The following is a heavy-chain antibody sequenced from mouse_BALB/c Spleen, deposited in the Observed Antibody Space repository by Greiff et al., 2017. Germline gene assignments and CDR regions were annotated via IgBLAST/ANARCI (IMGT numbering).Heavy chain of an antibody. J-gene: IGHJ3*01. V-gene: IGHV14-4*02. CDR3: SFTTATTSWFAY. CDR2: IDPENGDT. D-gene: IGHD1-2*01. CDR1: GFNIKDYY. Sequence: VQLQQSGAELVRSGASVKLSCTASGFNIKDYYMHWVKQRPEQGLEWMGWIDPENGDTENAPKFQGKATMTADTSSNTAYLQLSSLTSEDTAVYYCSFTTATTSWFAYWGQGTLVTVSA.